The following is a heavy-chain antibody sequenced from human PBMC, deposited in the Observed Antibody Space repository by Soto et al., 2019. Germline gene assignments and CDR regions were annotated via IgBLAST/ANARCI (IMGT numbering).Heavy chain of an antibody. Sequence: PGESLKISCAASGFTFSTYSMNWVRQAPGKGLEWVSSISSSSSYIYYADSVKGRFTISRDNAKNSLYLQMNSLRAEDTAVYYCASDFGVTDLDYWGQGTLVTVSS. CDR2: ISSSSSYI. J-gene: IGHJ4*02. V-gene: IGHV3-21*01. CDR3: ASDFGVTDLDY. D-gene: IGHD2-21*02. CDR1: GFTFSTYS.